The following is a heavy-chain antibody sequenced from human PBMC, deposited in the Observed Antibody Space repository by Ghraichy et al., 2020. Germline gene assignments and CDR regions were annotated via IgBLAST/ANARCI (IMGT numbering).Heavy chain of an antibody. D-gene: IGHD2-15*01. Sequence: GGSLRLSCVASGFTLGSFWMIWVRQAPGKGLEWVATLKQDGSEKYYVDSVKGRFTISRDNAKNSLYLQMNSLKAEDTAVYYCARETVVVAATDYYYGMDVWGQGTTVTVSS. CDR3: ARETVVVAATDYYYGMDV. J-gene: IGHJ6*02. V-gene: IGHV3-7*03. CDR1: GFTLGSFW. CDR2: LKQDGSEK.